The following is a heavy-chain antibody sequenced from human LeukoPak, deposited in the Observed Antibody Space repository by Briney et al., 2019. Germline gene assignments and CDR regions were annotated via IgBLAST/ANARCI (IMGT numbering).Heavy chain of an antibody. CDR2: IETSGST. J-gene: IGHJ6*03. D-gene: IGHD1-26*01. CDR1: GGSFSSGSYY. CDR3: ATLDKGARRTPALYYYYYMDV. Sequence: SETLSLTCTVSGGSFSSGSYYWSWIRQPAGKGLEWIGRIETSGSTNYNPSLKSRVTISVDTSKNQFSLKLSSVTAADTAVYYCATLDKGARRTPALYYYYYMDVWGKGTTVTVSS. V-gene: IGHV4-61*02.